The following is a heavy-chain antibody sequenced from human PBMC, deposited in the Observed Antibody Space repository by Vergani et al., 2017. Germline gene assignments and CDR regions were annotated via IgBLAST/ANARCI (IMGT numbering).Heavy chain of an antibody. CDR3: ARVGRAARRLYNWFDP. D-gene: IGHD6-6*01. CDR2: ISYDGSNK. CDR1: GFTFSSYA. V-gene: IGHV3-30-3*01. Sequence: QVQLVESGGGVVQPGRSLRLSCAASGFTFSSYAMHWVRQAPGKGLEWVAVISYDGSNKYYADSVKGRFTISRDNSKNTLYLQMNSLRAEDTAVYYCARVGRAARRLYNWFDPWGQGTLVTVSS. J-gene: IGHJ5*02.